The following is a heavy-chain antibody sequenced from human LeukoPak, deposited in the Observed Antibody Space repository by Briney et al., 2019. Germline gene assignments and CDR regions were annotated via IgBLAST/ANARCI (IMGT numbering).Heavy chain of an antibody. CDR2: IYYSGST. V-gene: IGHV4-59*06. D-gene: IGHD3-22*01. CDR3: ARWVRGDSSGYLIHDAFDI. Sequence: SETLSLTCTVSGDSISTYYWNRIRQSPERGLEWIGYIYYSGSTYYNPSLKSRVTISVDTSKNQFSLKLSSVTAADTAVYYCARWVRGDSSGYLIHDAFDIWGQGTMVTVSS. CDR1: GDSISTYY. J-gene: IGHJ3*02.